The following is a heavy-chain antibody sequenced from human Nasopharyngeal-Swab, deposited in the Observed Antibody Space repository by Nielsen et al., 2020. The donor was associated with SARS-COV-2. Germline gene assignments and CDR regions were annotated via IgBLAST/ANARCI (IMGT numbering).Heavy chain of an antibody. V-gene: IGHV1-69*02. CDR2: INPNSGGT. CDR3: ARSRASHRPIVGATIDY. D-gene: IGHD1-26*01. Sequence: WVRQAPGQGLEWMGRINPNSGGTNYTQKFQGRVTITADKSTSTAYMELSSLRSEDTAVYYCARSRASHRPIVGATIDYWGQGTLVTVSS. J-gene: IGHJ4*02.